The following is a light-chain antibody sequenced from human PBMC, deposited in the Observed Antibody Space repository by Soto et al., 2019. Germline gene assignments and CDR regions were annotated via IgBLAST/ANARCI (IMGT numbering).Light chain of an antibody. J-gene: IGKJ1*01. V-gene: IGKV2-28*01. CDR1: QSLLHSHGKNY. CDR3: MQALDTRT. Sequence: IVMTQSPLSLPVTPGEPASISCRSSQSLLHSHGKNYLDWYLQKPGQSPRLLIYLGSNRASGVPGRFSGSGSGTDFTLTISRVEAEDVGVYYCMQALDTRTFGQGTKVEIK. CDR2: LGS.